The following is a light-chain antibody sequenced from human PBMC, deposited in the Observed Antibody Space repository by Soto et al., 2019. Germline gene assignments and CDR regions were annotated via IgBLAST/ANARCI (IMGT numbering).Light chain of an antibody. V-gene: IGKV3-11*01. Sequence: IVYTPSPCTLSLSPGERAPLSCRASQRVSTFLAWYQQRPGQAPRLLISEASNRATGIPARFSGSGSGTDFTLTISSLEPEDFAVYYCQQSHNLPRTFGQGTKVDI. CDR1: QRVSTF. CDR3: QQSHNLPRT. CDR2: EAS. J-gene: IGKJ1*01.